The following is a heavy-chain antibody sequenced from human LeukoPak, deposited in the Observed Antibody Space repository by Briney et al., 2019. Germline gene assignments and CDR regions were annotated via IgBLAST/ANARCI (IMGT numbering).Heavy chain of an antibody. Sequence: QPGRSLRLSCAASGFTFSSYAMHWVRQAPGKGLEWVAVISYDGSNKYCADSVKGRFTISRDNSKNTLYLQMNSLRAEDTAVYYCARAKYQLLFYFDYWGQGTLVTVSS. J-gene: IGHJ4*02. CDR3: ARAKYQLLFYFDY. V-gene: IGHV3-30*01. CDR1: GFTFSSYA. D-gene: IGHD2-2*01. CDR2: ISYDGSNK.